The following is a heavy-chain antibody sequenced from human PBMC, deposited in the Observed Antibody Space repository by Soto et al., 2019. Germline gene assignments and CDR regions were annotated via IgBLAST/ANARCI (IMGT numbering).Heavy chain of an antibody. V-gene: IGHV1-18*01. D-gene: IGHD4-17*01. CDR3: ARDGYGDYGS. CDR1: GYTFTSNG. Sequence: QVQLVQSGAEVKKPGTSVKVSCKASGYTFTSNGISWVRQAPGQGLEWMGWISTYNGNTNYAQKLQGRVTMTRDTSTSIAYMERRDLRSDDPAAYSCARDGYGDYGSWGQGSLVTVSS. CDR2: ISTYNGNT. J-gene: IGHJ5*02.